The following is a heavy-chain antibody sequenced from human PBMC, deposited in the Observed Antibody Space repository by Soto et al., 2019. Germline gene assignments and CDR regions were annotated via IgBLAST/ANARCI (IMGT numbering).Heavy chain of an antibody. J-gene: IGHJ6*03. CDR3: VRSRNYYFMDV. CDR1: GFTFSDHY. D-gene: IGHD2-2*01. V-gene: IGHV3-72*01. CDR2: SRNKANSYTT. Sequence: EVQLVESGGGLVQPGGSLRLSCAASGFTFSDHYMDWVRQAPGKGLEWVGRSRNKANSYTTEYAASVKGRFSISRDESKKSLSLLMNSRKTEDTALYYCVRSRNYYFMDVWAKGTTVIVS.